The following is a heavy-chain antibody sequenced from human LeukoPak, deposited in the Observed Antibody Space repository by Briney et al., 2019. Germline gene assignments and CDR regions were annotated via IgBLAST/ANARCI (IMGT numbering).Heavy chain of an antibody. CDR1: GGSISSYY. Sequence: SETLSLTCTVPGGSISSYYWSWIRQPPGKGLEWFGYIFYSGSTNYNPSLRSRVTISLDTSKNQFSLKLSSVTAADTAVYYCARVSDDSYGYYYYMDVWGKGTTVTVSS. CDR3: ARVSDDSYGYYYYMDV. V-gene: IGHV4-59*12. D-gene: IGHD5-18*01. CDR2: IFYSGST. J-gene: IGHJ6*03.